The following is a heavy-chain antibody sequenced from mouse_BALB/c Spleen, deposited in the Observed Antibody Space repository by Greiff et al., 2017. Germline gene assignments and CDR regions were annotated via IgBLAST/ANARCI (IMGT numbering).Heavy chain of an antibody. V-gene: IGHV3-2*02. CDR1: GYSFTSDYA. D-gene: IGHD4-1*01. CDR2: ISYSGST. J-gene: IGHJ2*01. CDR3: AINWDEYFDY. Sequence: EVKLQESGPGLVKPSQSLSLSCTVTGYSFTSDYAWYWIRQLPGNQLEWMGYISYSGSTSYNPSLKSRTSITRDTSKNQFFLQLNSVTTEDTATYYCAINWDEYFDYWGQGTTLTVSS.